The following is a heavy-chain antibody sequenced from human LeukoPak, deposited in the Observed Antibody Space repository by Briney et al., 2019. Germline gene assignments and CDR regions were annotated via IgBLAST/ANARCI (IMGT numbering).Heavy chain of an antibody. D-gene: IGHD3-16*01. CDR3: ARRRYDCYDY. CDR2: ITVYNNNT. J-gene: IGHJ4*02. V-gene: IGHV1-18*01. Sequence: GASVTVSCKASGYTFSGYGMAWVRQAPGQGLEWMGWITVYNNNTKYAQKFQDRVTMTTDTSTRIGYMELRSLRSDDTAVYYCARRRYDCYDYWGQGTLVTVSS. CDR1: GYTFSGYG.